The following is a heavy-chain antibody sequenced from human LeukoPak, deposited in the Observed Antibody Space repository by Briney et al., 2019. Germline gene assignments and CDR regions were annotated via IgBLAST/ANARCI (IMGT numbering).Heavy chain of an antibody. CDR3: ARDPRQYSSGWYYFDY. CDR2: ISYDGSNK. Sequence: GRSLRLSCAASGFTFSSYAMHWVRQAPGKGLEWVAVISYDGSNKYYADSVKGRFPISRDDSKNTLYLQMNSLRAEDTAVYYCARDPRQYSSGWYYFDYWGQGTLVTVSS. V-gene: IGHV3-30-3*01. D-gene: IGHD6-19*01. CDR1: GFTFSSYA. J-gene: IGHJ4*02.